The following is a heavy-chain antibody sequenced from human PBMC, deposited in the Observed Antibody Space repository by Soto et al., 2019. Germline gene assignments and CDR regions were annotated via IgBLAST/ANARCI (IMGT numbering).Heavy chain of an antibody. J-gene: IGHJ3*02. V-gene: IGHV4-34*01. CDR1: GGSFSGYY. Sequence: QVQLQQWGAGLLKPSETLSLTCAVYGGSFSGYYWSWIRQPPGKGLEWNGESNHSGSTNYNPSLKSRVTRSVETSKNQFSLKLSSVTAADTAVYYCAKQKGVAADAFDIWGQGTMVTVSS. D-gene: IGHD6-19*01. CDR3: AKQKGVAADAFDI. CDR2: SNHSGST.